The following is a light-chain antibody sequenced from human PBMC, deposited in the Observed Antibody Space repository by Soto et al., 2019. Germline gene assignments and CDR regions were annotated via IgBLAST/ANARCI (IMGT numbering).Light chain of an antibody. Sequence: QSALTQPPSASGSPGQSVTISCTGTSSDVGGYNLVSWYQQQPGKAPKLMIYDVNNRASGVSGRFSGSKSGTTASLTISGLQAEDEANYYCTSYTPGGAFVVFGGGTKLTVL. CDR2: DVN. CDR3: TSYTPGGAFVV. V-gene: IGLV2-18*02. CDR1: SSDVGGYNL. J-gene: IGLJ2*01.